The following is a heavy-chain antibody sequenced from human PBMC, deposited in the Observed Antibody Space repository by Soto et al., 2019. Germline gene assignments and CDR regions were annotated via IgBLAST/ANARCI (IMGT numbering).Heavy chain of an antibody. Sequence: QVQLVESGGGVVQPGRSLRLSCAASGFTFSSYAMQWVRQAPGKGLEWVAAISSDGTNKYYADSVKGRFTISRDNSKNALYLQMNSLRAEDTAVYYCARQAVAGPRGGIPFDYWGQGTLVTVSS. CDR1: GFTFSSYA. J-gene: IGHJ4*02. V-gene: IGHV3-30-3*01. CDR3: ARQAVAGPRGGIPFDY. CDR2: ISSDGTNK. D-gene: IGHD6-19*01.